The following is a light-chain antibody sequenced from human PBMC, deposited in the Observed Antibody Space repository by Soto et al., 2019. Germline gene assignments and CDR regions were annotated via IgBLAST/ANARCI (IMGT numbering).Light chain of an antibody. CDR1: SSDVGGYNY. Sequence: QSVLTQPASVSGSPGQSITISCTGTSSDVGGYNYVSWYQQHPGKAPKLMIYEVSNGPSGVSDRFSGSRSGNTASLTISGLQAEDESDYYCSSYTSSSTWVFGGGTKVTVL. J-gene: IGLJ3*02. CDR2: EVS. CDR3: SSYTSSSTWV. V-gene: IGLV2-14*01.